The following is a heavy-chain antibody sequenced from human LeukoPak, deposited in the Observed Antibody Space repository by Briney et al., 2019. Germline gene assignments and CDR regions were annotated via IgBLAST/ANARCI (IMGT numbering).Heavy chain of an antibody. Sequence: PSETLSLTCTVSGDSISSYYWSWIRQPAGKGLEWIGRIYTSGSTNYNPSLKSRVTMSVDTSKNQISLKLSSVTAADTAVCYCARDQYYYDSSGYYYYFDYWGQGTLVTVSS. CDR3: ARDQYYYDSSGYYYYFDY. V-gene: IGHV4-4*07. CDR1: GDSISSYY. J-gene: IGHJ4*02. CDR2: IYTSGST. D-gene: IGHD3-22*01.